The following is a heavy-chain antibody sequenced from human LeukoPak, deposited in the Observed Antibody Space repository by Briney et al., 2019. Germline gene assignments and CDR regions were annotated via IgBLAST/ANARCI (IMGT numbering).Heavy chain of an antibody. D-gene: IGHD2-21*02. V-gene: IGHV3-43*02. CDR1: GFTFDDYA. Sequence: GGSLRLSCAASGFTFDDYAMHWVRHAPGKGLEWVSLISGDGGSTYYADSVKGRFTISRDNSKNSLYLQMNSLRTEDTALYYCAKGVSGDPVFQHWGQGTLVTVSS. J-gene: IGHJ1*01. CDR3: AKGVSGDPVFQH. CDR2: ISGDGGST.